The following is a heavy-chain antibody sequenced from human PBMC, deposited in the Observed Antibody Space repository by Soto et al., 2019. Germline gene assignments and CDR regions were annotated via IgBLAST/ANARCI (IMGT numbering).Heavy chain of an antibody. CDR3: VRYCSTTLCNGVATRTFDY. CDR2: ISTSGSTV. D-gene: IGHD2-2*01. V-gene: IGHV3-48*03. J-gene: IGHJ4*02. CDR1: RFTFSTYE. Sequence: PVGSLRLSCAASRFTFSTYEMNWVGQAPGKGLEWVSYISTSGSTVYYADSVKGRFTISRDNTRNSLYLQMNSLRDEDTALYYCVRYCSTTLCNGVATRTFDYWGQGTLVNVS.